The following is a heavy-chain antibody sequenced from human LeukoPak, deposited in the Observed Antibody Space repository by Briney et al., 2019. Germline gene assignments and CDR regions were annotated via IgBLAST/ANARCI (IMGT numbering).Heavy chain of an antibody. J-gene: IGHJ4*02. D-gene: IGHD5-12*01. CDR1: GFTFSSYW. Sequence: GGSLTLSCAASGFTFSSYWMHWVRQAPGKGLVWVSRINSDGSSTSYAVSVKGRFTISRDNAKNTLYLQMNSLRAEDTAVYYCATRYRLSGFDWGQGTLVTVSS. V-gene: IGHV3-74*01. CDR2: INSDGSST. CDR3: ATRYRLSGFD.